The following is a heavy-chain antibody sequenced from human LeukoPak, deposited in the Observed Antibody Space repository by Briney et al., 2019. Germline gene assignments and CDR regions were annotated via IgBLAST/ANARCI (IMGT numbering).Heavy chain of an antibody. V-gene: IGHV3-48*02. J-gene: IGHJ2*01. Sequence: SGGSLRLSCAASGFTFSSYSMNWVRQAPGEGLEWVSYISSSSSTIYYADSVKGRFTISRDNAKNSLYLQMNSLRDEDTAVYYCARGEPYDFWSGYAAPYFDLWGRGTLVTVSS. CDR2: ISSSSSTI. CDR1: GFTFSSYS. CDR3: ARGEPYDFWSGYAAPYFDL. D-gene: IGHD3-3*01.